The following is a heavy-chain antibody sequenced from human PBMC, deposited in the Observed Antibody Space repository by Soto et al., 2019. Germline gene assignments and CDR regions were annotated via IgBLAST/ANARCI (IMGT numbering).Heavy chain of an antibody. V-gene: IGHV3-21*01. Sequence: GGPLSLSCAASELNFRSYSMNLVRQAPGKGLEWVSSISSSSSYIYYADSVKGRFTISRDNAKNSLYLQMNSLRAEDTAVYYCARKRARRGDYYGMDVWGQGTTVTVSS. CDR3: ARKRARRGDYYGMDV. CDR2: ISSSSSYI. CDR1: ELNFRSYS. J-gene: IGHJ6*02. D-gene: IGHD6-6*01.